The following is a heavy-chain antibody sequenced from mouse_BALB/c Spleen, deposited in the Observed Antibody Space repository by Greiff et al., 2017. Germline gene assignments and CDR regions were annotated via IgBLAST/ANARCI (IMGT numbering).Heavy chain of an antibody. CDR1: GFTFSSFG. J-gene: IGHJ2*01. CDR3: AGELATVVADY. D-gene: IGHD1-1*01. Sequence: EVMLVESGGGLVQPGGSRKLSCAASGFTFSSFGMHWVRQAPEKGLEWVAYISSGSSTIYYADTVKGRFTISRDNPKNTLFLHMTSLRSEDTAMDNCAGELATVVADYWGQGTTLTVSS. CDR2: ISSGSSTI. V-gene: IGHV5-17*02.